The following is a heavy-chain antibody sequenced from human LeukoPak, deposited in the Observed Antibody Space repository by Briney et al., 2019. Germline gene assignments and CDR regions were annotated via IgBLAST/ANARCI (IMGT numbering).Heavy chain of an antibody. CDR2: ISSGGGVI. Sequence: GGSLRLSCAASGFTFSSHSMNWVRQAPGKGLEWVSYISSGGGVIYYADSVRGRFTISRDNAKNSLYLQMDSLRVEDTAVYYCARGSGSYVYWGQGTLVTVSS. D-gene: IGHD1-26*01. CDR3: ARGSGSYVY. V-gene: IGHV3-48*04. J-gene: IGHJ4*02. CDR1: GFTFSSHS.